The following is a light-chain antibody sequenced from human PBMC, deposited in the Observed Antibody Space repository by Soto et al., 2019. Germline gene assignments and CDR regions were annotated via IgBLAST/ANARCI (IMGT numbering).Light chain of an antibody. Sequence: QSALTQPASVSGSPGQSITIPCTGTSGDVGGYNLVSWYQQHPGKAPKLMIYEVTERPSGVSNRFSGSKSGNTASLTISGLQPDDEADYYCCSYAGNSEVFGTGTKVTGL. CDR3: CSYAGNSEV. CDR1: SGDVGGYNL. J-gene: IGLJ1*01. V-gene: IGLV2-23*02. CDR2: EVT.